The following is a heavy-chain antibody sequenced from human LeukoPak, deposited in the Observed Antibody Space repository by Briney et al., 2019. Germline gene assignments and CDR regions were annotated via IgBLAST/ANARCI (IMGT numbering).Heavy chain of an antibody. CDR2: IYYSGST. CDR3: ANADRFCSSGSCPVPDAFDF. Sequence: ASETLSLTCTVSGGSISSYYWSWIRQPPGKGLEWIGYIYYSGSTNYNPSLKSRVTISVDTSKNQFSLKLSSVTAADTAVYYCANADRFCSSGSCPVPDAFDFWGQGTMVTVSS. CDR1: GGSISSYY. J-gene: IGHJ3*01. V-gene: IGHV4-59*08. D-gene: IGHD2-15*01.